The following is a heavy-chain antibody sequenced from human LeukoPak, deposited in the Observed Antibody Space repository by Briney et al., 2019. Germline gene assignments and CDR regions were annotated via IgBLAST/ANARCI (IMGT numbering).Heavy chain of an antibody. D-gene: IGHD3-10*01. V-gene: IGHV1-2*02. J-gene: IGHJ4*02. CDR1: GYTFTGYY. CDR3: ARDEVDGSGSYYNFFVY. CDR2: INPNSGGT. Sequence: ASVKVSCKASGYTFTGYYMHWVRQAPGQGLEWMGWINPNSGGTNYAQKFQGRVTMTRDTSISTAYMELSRLRSDDTAVYYCARDEVDGSGSYYNFFVYWGQGTLVTVSS.